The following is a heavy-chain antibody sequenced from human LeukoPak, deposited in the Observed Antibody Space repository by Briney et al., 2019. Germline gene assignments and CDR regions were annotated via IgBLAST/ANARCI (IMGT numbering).Heavy chain of an antibody. CDR3: ASGCRNSGSTSCYPF. V-gene: IGHV3-30*03. CDR1: GFTFSTYG. D-gene: IGHD2-2*01. CDR2: ISSDGSNK. Sequence: GRSLRLSCAASGFTFSTYGIHWVRQAPGKGLEWVAVISSDGSNKYYADSVEGRFTISRDNSKNTLYLQMNSLGTEDTAVYYCASGCRNSGSTSCYPFWGQGTLVTVS. J-gene: IGHJ4*02.